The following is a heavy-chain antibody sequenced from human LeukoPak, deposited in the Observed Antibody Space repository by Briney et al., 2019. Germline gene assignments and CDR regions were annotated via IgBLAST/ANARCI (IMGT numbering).Heavy chain of an antibody. CDR3: ARESYDSSGYHY. CDR2: ISYDGSNK. CDR1: GFTFSSYA. V-gene: IGHV3-30-3*01. J-gene: IGHJ4*02. Sequence: GGSLRLSCAASGFTFSSYAMHWVRQAPGKGLEWVAVISYDGSNKYYADSVKGRFTISRDNSKNTLYLQMNSLRAEDTAAYYCARESYDSSGYHYWGQGTLVTVPS. D-gene: IGHD3-22*01.